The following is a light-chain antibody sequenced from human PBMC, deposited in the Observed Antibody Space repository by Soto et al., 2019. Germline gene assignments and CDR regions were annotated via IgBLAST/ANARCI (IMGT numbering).Light chain of an antibody. CDR1: SGDVGGYNY. J-gene: IGLJ1*01. Sequence: QSALTQPASVSGSPGQSITISCTGTSGDVGGYNYVSWYQQHPGKAPKLLIYDVSPRPSGVSNRFSGSKSGNTASLTISGLQAEEEADYYCSSYTSSSSFVFGTGTKLTVL. CDR3: SSYTSSSSFV. CDR2: DVS. V-gene: IGLV2-14*01.